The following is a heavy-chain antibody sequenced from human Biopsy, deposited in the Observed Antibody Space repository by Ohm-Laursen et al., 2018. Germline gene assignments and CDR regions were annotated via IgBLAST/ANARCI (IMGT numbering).Heavy chain of an antibody. J-gene: IGHJ2*01. CDR3: ARGRRHCSGTCSRWYFDL. CDR2: INPKSGDT. CDR1: GYTFTAFS. D-gene: IGHD2-2*01. Sequence: GASVKVSCKPSGYTFTAFSVHWLRQAPGQGLEWMGWINPKSGDTDYPQNFQGRVSMTRDTSISTAYMDLSRLRSDDTAVYYCARGRRHCSGTCSRWYFDLWGRSTLVTVSS. V-gene: IGHV1-2*02.